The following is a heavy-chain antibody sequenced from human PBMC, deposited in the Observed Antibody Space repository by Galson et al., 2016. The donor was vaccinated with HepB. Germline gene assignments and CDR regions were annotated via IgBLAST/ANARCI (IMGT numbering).Heavy chain of an antibody. J-gene: IGHJ5*02. V-gene: IGHV3-23*01. CDR2: ISGSGGNT. D-gene: IGHD4-23*01. CDR3: ARTSSGSLRRWDNWFDP. Sequence: SLRLSCAASGLTFSSYAMSWVRQAPGKGLEWVSFISGSGGNTNFADSVKGRFTVSRDNSKNTLYLQVNSLRADDTAVYYCARTSSGSLRRWDNWFDPWGQGSLVIVSS. CDR1: GLTFSSYA.